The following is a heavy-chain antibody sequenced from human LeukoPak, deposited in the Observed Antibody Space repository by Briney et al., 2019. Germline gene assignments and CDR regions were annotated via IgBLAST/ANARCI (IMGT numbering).Heavy chain of an antibody. J-gene: IGHJ2*01. V-gene: IGHV4-4*02. CDR1: GGSISSSNW. Sequence: SGPLSLTCAVSGGSISSSNWWSWVRPPPGKGLEWIGEIYHSGSTNYNPSLKSRVTISVDKSKNQFSLKLSSVTAADTAVYYCARDMKKRQWLAYWYFDLWGRGTLVTVSS. CDR3: ARDMKKRQWLAYWYFDL. CDR2: IYHSGST. D-gene: IGHD6-19*01.